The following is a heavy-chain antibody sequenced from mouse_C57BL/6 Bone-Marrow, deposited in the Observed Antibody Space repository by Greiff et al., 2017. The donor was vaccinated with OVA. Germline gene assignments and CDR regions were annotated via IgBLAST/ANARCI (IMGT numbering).Heavy chain of an antibody. CDR1: GYTFTSYW. V-gene: IGHV1-7*01. CDR2: INPSSGYT. Sequence: VQVEESGAELVKPGASVKLSCKASGYTFTSYWMDWVKQRPGQGLEWIGNINPSSGYTKYNQKFKDKATLTADKSSSTAYMQLSSLTYEDSAVYYCAKFLYYFDYWGQGTTLTVSS. CDR3: AKFLYYFDY. J-gene: IGHJ2*01. D-gene: IGHD6-1*01.